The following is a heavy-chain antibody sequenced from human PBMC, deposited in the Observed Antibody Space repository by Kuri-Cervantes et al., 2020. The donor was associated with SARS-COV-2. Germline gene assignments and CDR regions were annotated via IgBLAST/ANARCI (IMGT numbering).Heavy chain of an antibody. CDR2: INHSGST. V-gene: IGHV4-39*01. CDR1: GGSISSGGYY. J-gene: IGHJ4*02. CDR3: ARTRFSRSSTSCYSFDY. Sequence: SETLSLTCTVSGGSISSGGYYWSWIRQPPGKGLEWIGEINHSGSTNYNPSLKSRVTISVDTSKNQFSLKLSSVTAADTAVYYCARTRFSRSSTSCYSFDYWGQGTLVTVSS. D-gene: IGHD2-2*01.